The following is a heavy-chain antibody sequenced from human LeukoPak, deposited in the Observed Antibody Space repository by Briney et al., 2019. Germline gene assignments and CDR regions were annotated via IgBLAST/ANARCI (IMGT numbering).Heavy chain of an antibody. CDR2: IYYSGST. Sequence: PSETLSLTCAVSGGSISSGDYYWSWIRQPPGKELEWIVYIYYSGSTNYNPSLKSRVSISVDTSESQFSLILRSVTAADTAVYYCARLDFRDGDYVFWYWGQGTLVTVSS. CDR1: GGSISSGDYY. CDR3: ARLDFRDGDYVFWY. D-gene: IGHD4-17*01. J-gene: IGHJ4*02. V-gene: IGHV4-61*08.